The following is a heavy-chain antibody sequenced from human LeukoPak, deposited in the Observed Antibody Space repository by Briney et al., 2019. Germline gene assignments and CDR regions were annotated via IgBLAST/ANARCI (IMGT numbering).Heavy chain of an antibody. CDR3: ARAPYCSGGSCYSVYYYMDV. D-gene: IGHD2-15*01. Sequence: SVKVSCKASGGTFSSYAISWVRQAPGQGLEWMGGIIPIFGTANYAQKFQGRVTITADKSTSTAYMELSSLRSEDTAVYYCARAPYCSGGSCYSVYYYMDVWGKGTTVTVSS. J-gene: IGHJ6*03. CDR2: IIPIFGTA. CDR1: GGTFSSYA. V-gene: IGHV1-69*06.